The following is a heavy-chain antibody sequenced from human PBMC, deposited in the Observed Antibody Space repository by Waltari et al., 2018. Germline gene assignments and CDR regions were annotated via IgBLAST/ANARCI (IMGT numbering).Heavy chain of an antibody. D-gene: IGHD1-1*01. CDR1: GFTFSSYG. J-gene: IGHJ6*02. CDR3: ARENDELRYYYYGMDV. Sequence: GFTFSSYGMHWVRQAPGKGLEWVAVIWYDGSNKYYADSVKGRFTISRDNSKNTLYLQMNSLRAEDTAVYYCARENDELRYYYYGMDVWGQGTTVTVSS. CDR2: IWYDGSNK. V-gene: IGHV3-33*01.